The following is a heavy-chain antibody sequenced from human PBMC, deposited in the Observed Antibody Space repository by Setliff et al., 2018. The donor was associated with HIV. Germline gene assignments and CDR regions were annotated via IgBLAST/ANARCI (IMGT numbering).Heavy chain of an antibody. CDR1: GYTFTHCA. D-gene: IGHD2-15*01. Sequence: ASVKVSCKASGYTFTHCAISWVRQAPGQGLEYLGWISAYNGNTNYAQKVQGRITMTTDASTSTVDMELRSLTSDDTAVYYCARLASGGWPLEVFDIWGQGTMVTVSS. CDR3: ARLASGGWPLEVFDI. CDR2: ISAYNGNT. V-gene: IGHV1-18*01. J-gene: IGHJ3*02.